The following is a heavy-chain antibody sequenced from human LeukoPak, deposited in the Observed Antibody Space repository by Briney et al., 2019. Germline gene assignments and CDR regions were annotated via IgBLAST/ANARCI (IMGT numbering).Heavy chain of an antibody. CDR2: MNPNSGNT. Sequence: ASVKVSCKASGYTFTSYDINWVRQATGQGLEWMGWMNPNSGNTGYAQKFQGRVTMTRNTSISTAYMELSSLRSEDTAVYYYARSLSGSYFDYYYGMDVWGQGTTVNVSS. CDR3: ARSLSGSYFDYYYGMDV. J-gene: IGHJ6*02. D-gene: IGHD1-26*01. V-gene: IGHV1-8*01. CDR1: GYTFTSYD.